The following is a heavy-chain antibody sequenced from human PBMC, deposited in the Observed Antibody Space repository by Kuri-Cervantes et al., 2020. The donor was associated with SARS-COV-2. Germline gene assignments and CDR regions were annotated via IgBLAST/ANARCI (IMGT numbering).Heavy chain of an antibody. CDR1: GGSISSSSYY. V-gene: IGHV4-39*02. J-gene: IGHJ4*02. D-gene: IGHD5-12*01. CDR2: ISYSGST. CDR3: AKEGYTSDFQ. Sequence: SETLSLTCSVSGGSISSSSYYWGWIRQPPGKGLEWVGSISYSGSTYYNPSLKSRITISVDTSKNQFSLKLTSVTAADTAVYYCAKEGYTSDFQWGQGTLVTVSS.